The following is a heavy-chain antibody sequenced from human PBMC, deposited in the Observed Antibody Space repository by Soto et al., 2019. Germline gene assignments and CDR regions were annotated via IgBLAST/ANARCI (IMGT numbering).Heavy chain of an antibody. CDR3: ARADDYDFWSGPPGSHGMDV. D-gene: IGHD3-3*01. CDR1: VGTFSSYT. J-gene: IGHJ6*02. Sequence: ASVKVSCTASVGTFSSYTISWVRQAPGQGLEWMGMINPSLGSASYAQKFQGRVTMTRDTSTSTVYMELSSLRSEDTAVYYCARADDYDFWSGPPGSHGMDVWGQGTTVTVSS. V-gene: IGHV1-46*01. CDR2: INPSLGSA.